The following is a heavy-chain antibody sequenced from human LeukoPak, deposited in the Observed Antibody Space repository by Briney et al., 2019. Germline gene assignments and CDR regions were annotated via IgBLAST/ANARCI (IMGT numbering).Heavy chain of an antibody. J-gene: IGHJ4*02. CDR1: GFTFSSYA. CDR3: ARDGRWLQFGYYFDY. Sequence: GGSLRLSCAASGFTFSSYAMSWLRQAPGKGLEWVSAISGSGGSTYYADSVKGRFTISRDNSKNTLYLQMNSLRAEDTAVYYCARDGRWLQFGYYFDYWGQGTLVTVSS. D-gene: IGHD5-24*01. CDR2: ISGSGGST. V-gene: IGHV3-23*01.